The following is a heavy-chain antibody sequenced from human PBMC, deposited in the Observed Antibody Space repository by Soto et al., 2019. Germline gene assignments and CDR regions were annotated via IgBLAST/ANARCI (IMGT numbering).Heavy chain of an antibody. CDR2: INHSGST. Sequence: SETLSLTCAVYGGSFRGYYRSWIRQPPGKGLEWIGEINHSGSTNYNPSLKSRVTISVDTSKNQFSLKVGSVTAADTAVYYCASSSLYGLDVWGQGTKAT. CDR3: ASSSLYGLDV. J-gene: IGHJ6*02. CDR1: GGSFRGYY. V-gene: IGHV4-34*01.